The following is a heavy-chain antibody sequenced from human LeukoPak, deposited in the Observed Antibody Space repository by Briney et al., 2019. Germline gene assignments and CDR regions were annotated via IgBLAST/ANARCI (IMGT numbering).Heavy chain of an antibody. D-gene: IGHD3-22*01. Sequence: PSETLSLTCTVSGGSISSSSYYWGWIRQPPGKGLEWIGSIYYSGSTYYNPSLKSRVTISVDTSKNQFSLKLSSVTAADTAVYYCARGNITMIVVAGDDAFDIWGQGTMVTVSS. V-gene: IGHV4-39*07. CDR3: ARGNITMIVVAGDDAFDI. J-gene: IGHJ3*02. CDR1: GGSISSSSYY. CDR2: IYYSGST.